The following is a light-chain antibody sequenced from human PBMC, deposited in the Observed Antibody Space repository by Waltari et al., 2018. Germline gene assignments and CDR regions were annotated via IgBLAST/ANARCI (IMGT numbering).Light chain of an antibody. CDR2: QAS. CDR3: QQYNIYSWT. J-gene: IGKJ1*01. V-gene: IGKV1-5*03. CDR1: QSISSW. Sequence: DIQMTQSPSTLSASVGDRVTITCRASQSISSWLAWYQQKPGKAPKLLIYQASSLESGVPSRFSGSGFGKEFTLTISSLQLDDLATYYCQQYNIYSWTFGQGTKVEIK.